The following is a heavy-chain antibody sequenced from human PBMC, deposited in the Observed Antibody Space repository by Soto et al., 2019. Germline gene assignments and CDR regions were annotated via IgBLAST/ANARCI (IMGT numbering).Heavy chain of an antibody. CDR1: GGSFSGHF. CDR2: INHSGST. CDR3: ARGQWLPRGEY. D-gene: IGHD6-19*01. Sequence: VQLQQWGAGLLKPSETLSLTCAVYGGSFSGHFWTWIRQPPGKGLEWIGEINHSGSTNYNPSLKGRVTISVDTSENHFSLRLTAVTAADTAAYYCARGQWLPRGEYWGQGTLVTVSS. V-gene: IGHV4-34*01. J-gene: IGHJ4*02.